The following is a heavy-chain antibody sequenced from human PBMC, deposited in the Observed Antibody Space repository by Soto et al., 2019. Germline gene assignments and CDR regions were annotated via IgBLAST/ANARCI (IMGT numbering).Heavy chain of an antibody. CDR1: GFTFNDYS. J-gene: IGHJ4*02. Sequence: PGGSLRLSCAASGFTFNDYSMHWVRQAPGKGLEWVSSLSWNSGTIDYADSVKGRFTISRENAKNSLYLQMNSLRAEDTALYYCAKGQYYGEYSTAIDNWGQDTLLTVSS. CDR3: AKGQYYGEYSTAIDN. D-gene: IGHD5-18*01. CDR2: LSWNSGTI. V-gene: IGHV3-9*01.